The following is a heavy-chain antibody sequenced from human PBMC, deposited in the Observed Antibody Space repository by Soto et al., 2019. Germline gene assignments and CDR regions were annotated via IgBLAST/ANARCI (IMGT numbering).Heavy chain of an antibody. CDR1: GFTVSINY. Sequence: GGSLRVSCASSGFTVSINYMSWVRQAPGKGLEWISVIWSAGLIYYADSVMGRFTISRDISKNILYLEMTSLRADDTAVYYCAREAPMDVWGQGTTVTVSS. CDR2: IWSAGLI. CDR3: AREAPMDV. V-gene: IGHV3-53*01. J-gene: IGHJ6*01.